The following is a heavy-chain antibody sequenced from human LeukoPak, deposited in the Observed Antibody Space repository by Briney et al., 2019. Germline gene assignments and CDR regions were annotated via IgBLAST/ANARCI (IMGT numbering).Heavy chain of an antibody. CDR1: GGSISSGDYY. Sequence: SQTLSLTCTVSGGSISSGDYYWSWIRQPPGKGLEWIGYIYYSGSTYYNPSLKSRVTISVDTSKNQFSLKLSSVTAADTAVYYCARAGSSWPGSFDYWGQGTLVTVSS. CDR3: ARAGSSWPGSFDY. CDR2: IYYSGST. J-gene: IGHJ4*02. D-gene: IGHD2-15*01. V-gene: IGHV4-30-4*08.